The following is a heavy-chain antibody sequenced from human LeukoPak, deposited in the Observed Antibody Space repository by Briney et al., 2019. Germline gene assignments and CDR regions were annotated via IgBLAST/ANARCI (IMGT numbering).Heavy chain of an antibody. CDR2: IKSKTDGGTT. CDR1: GFTFSNAW. CDR3: AREQLLLGANAAANDY. D-gene: IGHD2-15*01. V-gene: IGHV3-15*07. J-gene: IGHJ4*02. Sequence: KTGGSLRLSCAASGFTFSNAWMNWVRQAPGKGLEWVGRIKSKTDGGTTDYAAPVKGRFTISRDDSKNTLYLQMNSLRAEDTAVYYCAREQLLLGANAAANDYWGQGTLVTVSS.